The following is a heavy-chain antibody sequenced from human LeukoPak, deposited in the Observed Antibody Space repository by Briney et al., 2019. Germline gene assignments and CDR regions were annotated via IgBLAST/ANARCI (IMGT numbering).Heavy chain of an antibody. CDR3: ARARVAATGAFDY. D-gene: IGHD2-15*01. CDR1: GGSISSGGYP. J-gene: IGHJ4*02. CDR2: IYHSGST. Sequence: SETLSLTCAVSGGSISSGGYPWSWIRQPPGKGLEWIGYIYHSGSTYYNPSLKSRVTISVDRSKNQFSLKLSSVTAADTAVYYCARARVAATGAFDYWGQGTLVTVSS. V-gene: IGHV4-30-2*01.